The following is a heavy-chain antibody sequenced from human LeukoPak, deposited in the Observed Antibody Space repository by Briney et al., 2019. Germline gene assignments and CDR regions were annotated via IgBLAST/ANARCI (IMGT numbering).Heavy chain of an antibody. J-gene: IGHJ4*02. CDR2: MNPNSGNT. D-gene: IGHD1-26*01. V-gene: IGHV1-8*01. CDR1: GYTFTNYD. CDR3: ARVPRELLGC. Sequence: ASVKVPCKASGYTFTNYDINWVRQATGQGLEWMGYMNPNSGNTGYAQKFQGRVTMTRNTSISTAYMELSSLRSEDTAVYYCARVPRELLGCWGQGTLVTVSS.